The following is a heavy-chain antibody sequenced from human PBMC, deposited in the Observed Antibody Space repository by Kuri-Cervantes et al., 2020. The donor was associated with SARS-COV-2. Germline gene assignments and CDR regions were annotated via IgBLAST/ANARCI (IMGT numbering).Heavy chain of an antibody. CDR1: GFTFSSYA. J-gene: IGHJ5*02. D-gene: IGHD4-17*01. V-gene: IGHV3-23*01. CDR3: AKGALKDYGNRFDP. Sequence: GGSLRLSCAASGFTFSSYAMSWARQAPGKGLEWVSAISGSGGSTYYADSVKGRFTISRDKSKNTLFLQMNSLRVEDTAVYYCAKGALKDYGNRFDPWGQGTLVTVSS. CDR2: ISGSGGST.